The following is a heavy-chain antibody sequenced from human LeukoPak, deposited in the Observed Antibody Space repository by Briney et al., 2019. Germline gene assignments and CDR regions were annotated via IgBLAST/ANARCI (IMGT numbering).Heavy chain of an antibody. CDR2: IIPIFGTA. J-gene: IGHJ6*02. CDR3: ARPSDYDFWSGRSTPYYYYGMDV. CDR1: GGTFSSYA. D-gene: IGHD3-3*01. Sequence: SVKVSCKASGGTFSSYAISWVRQAPGQGLEWMGGIIPIFGTANYAQKFQGRVTITADESTSTAYMELSSLRSEDTAMYYCARPSDYDFWSGRSTPYYYYGMDVWGQGTTVTVSS. V-gene: IGHV1-69*13.